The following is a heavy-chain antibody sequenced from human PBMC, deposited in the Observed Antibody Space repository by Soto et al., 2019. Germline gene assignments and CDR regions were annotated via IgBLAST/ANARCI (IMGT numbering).Heavy chain of an antibody. CDR1: GGSISSGGYS. Sequence: SETLSLTCTVSGGSISSGGYSWSWTRQPPGKGLEWIGYIYHSGSTYYNPSLKSRVTISVDRSKNQFSLKLSSVTAADTAVYYCAAGGGLPRYYWGQGTLVTVSS. J-gene: IGHJ4*02. CDR3: AAGGGLPRYY. V-gene: IGHV4-30-2*01. D-gene: IGHD5-12*01. CDR2: IYHSGST.